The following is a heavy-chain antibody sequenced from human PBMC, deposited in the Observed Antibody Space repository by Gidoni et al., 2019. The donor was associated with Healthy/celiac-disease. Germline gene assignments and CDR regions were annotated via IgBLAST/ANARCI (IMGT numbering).Heavy chain of an antibody. Sequence: QLQLQESGPGLVKPSETLSLPCTVSGGSISSSRYYWRWLRQPPGKGLEWIGSIYYRGSTYYNPSLKIRVTISVDTSKNQFSLTLSSVTAADTAVYYCASQTTVVTCWYFDLWGRGTLVTVSS. V-gene: IGHV4-39*01. CDR3: ASQTTVVTCWYFDL. J-gene: IGHJ2*01. CDR1: GGSISSSRYY. D-gene: IGHD4-17*01. CDR2: IYYRGST.